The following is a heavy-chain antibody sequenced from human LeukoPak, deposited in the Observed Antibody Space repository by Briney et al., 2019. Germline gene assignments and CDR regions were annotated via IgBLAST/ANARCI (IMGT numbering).Heavy chain of an antibody. J-gene: IGHJ5*01. Sequence: PSETLSLTCIVSGGSINNYYWSWIRQPPGKGLEWVGEVSFRGSTNCNPSLTSRVTISPDTSRNQFSLKLSSVTAADTAVYYCARDRDSSWMYWFDSWGQGILVTVSS. CDR3: ARDRDSSWMYWFDS. CDR2: VSFRGST. D-gene: IGHD6-13*01. CDR1: GGSINNYY. V-gene: IGHV4-59*12.